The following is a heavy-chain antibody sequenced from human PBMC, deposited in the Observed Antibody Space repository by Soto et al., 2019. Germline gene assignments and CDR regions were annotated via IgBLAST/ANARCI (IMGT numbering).Heavy chain of an antibody. V-gene: IGHV4-59*01. D-gene: IGHD5-18*01. CDR1: GGSISNFH. J-gene: IGHJ4*02. CDR3: ALGGYNYGRPFDF. Sequence: SETLSLTCNVSGGSISNFHLSWIRQPPGKGLEWIGYIYYSGNYYNPSLTSRVSMSLDKSKNQFSLHLKSVTAADTALYFCALGGYNYGRPFDFWGQGTQVTVSS. CDR2: IYYSGN.